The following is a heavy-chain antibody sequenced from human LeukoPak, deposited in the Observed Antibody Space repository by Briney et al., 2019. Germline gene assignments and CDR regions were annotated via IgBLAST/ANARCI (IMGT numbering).Heavy chain of an antibody. CDR1: GYTFTTYD. Sequence: ASVKVSRKASGYTFTTYDINWVRQAPGQGLEWMGWMNPNSDNTGYAQKFQGRVTMTRNTSISTAYMELSSLRSEDTAVYYCVRGHSGDFDYWGPGTLVSVSS. V-gene: IGHV1-8*01. CDR2: MNPNSDNT. J-gene: IGHJ4*02. D-gene: IGHD5-12*01. CDR3: VRGHSGDFDY.